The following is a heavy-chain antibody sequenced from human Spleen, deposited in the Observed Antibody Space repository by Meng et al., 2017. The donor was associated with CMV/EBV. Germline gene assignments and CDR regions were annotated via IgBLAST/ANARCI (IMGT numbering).Heavy chain of an antibody. J-gene: IGHJ6*02. V-gene: IGHV3-9*01. Sequence: GGSLRLSCSASGFTFDDYAMHWVRQVPEKGLEWVVGSNGNSNDIGYADSVKGRFTLSRDNAKNSLYLQMNSLRPEDTAVYYCARELLPNYFYNGMDVGRQGTTVTVSS. CDR3: ARELLPNYFYNGMDV. D-gene: IGHD2/OR15-2a*01. CDR1: GFTFDDYA. CDR2: SNGNSNDI.